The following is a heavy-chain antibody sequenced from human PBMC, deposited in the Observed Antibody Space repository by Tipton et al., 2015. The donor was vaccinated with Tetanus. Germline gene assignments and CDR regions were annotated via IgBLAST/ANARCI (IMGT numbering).Heavy chain of an antibody. CDR2: AYYSGST. CDR3: ARHSSLKALNY. Sequence: TLSLTCSVSGASINNTGYFWGWIRQPPGKGLEWIGSAYYSGSTYYNPSLKSRVTISVDTSKNQFSLELSSVTAADTAVYYCARHSSLKALNYWGQGTLVTASS. D-gene: IGHD3-9*01. V-gene: IGHV4-39*01. J-gene: IGHJ4*02. CDR1: GASINNTGYF.